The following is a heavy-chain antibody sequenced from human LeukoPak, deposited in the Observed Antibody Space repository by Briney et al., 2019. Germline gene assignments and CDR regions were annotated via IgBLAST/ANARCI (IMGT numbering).Heavy chain of an antibody. CDR2: ICAYNANT. CDR3: ARTDYDILTGARMDV. Sequence: ASVKVPCKASGYTFTNYGITWVRQAPGQGLEWMGWICAYNANTNYAQKFQGRVTMTTDTSTSTVYMELRSLRSDDTAIYYCARTDYDILTGARMDVWGKGTTVTVSS. J-gene: IGHJ6*04. CDR1: GYTFTNYG. D-gene: IGHD3-9*01. V-gene: IGHV1-18*04.